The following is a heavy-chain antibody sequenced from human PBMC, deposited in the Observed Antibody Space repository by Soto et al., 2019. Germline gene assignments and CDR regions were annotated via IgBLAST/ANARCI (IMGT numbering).Heavy chain of an antibody. J-gene: IGHJ6*02. CDR2: ITISSDTI. Sequence: GGSLRLSCAASGFTFSSFHMNWVRQAPGRGLEWVAYITISSDTIYYSDSVKGRFTISRDNGKNSLFLQMNSLRDEDTAVYYCARVVVVIPPGYYYAMDVWGQGTTVTVSS. V-gene: IGHV3-48*02. D-gene: IGHD3-22*01. CDR3: ARVVVVIPPGYYYAMDV. CDR1: GFTFSSFH.